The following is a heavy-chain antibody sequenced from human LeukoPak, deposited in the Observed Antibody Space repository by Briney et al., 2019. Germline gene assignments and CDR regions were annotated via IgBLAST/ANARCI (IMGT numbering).Heavy chain of an antibody. D-gene: IGHD6-13*01. Sequence: ASVKVSCKASGYTFTSYDINWVRQATGQGLEWMGWMNPNSGNTGYAQKLQGRVTMTTDTSTSTAYMELRSLRSDDTAVYYCARVRLRTAAAEDYWGQGTLVTVSS. V-gene: IGHV1-8*01. CDR1: GYTFTSYD. CDR2: MNPNSGNT. J-gene: IGHJ4*02. CDR3: ARVRLRTAAAEDY.